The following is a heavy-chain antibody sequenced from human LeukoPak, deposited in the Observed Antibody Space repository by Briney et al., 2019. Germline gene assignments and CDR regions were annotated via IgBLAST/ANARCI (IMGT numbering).Heavy chain of an antibody. V-gene: IGHV3-23*01. Sequence: GRSLRLSCAASGFTFSDYAMTWVRQAPEKGLECVSAISGSGVSTSFSDYYLDSVKGRLTISRDNSKNTLYLQMNSLRAEDTAVYYCAKDRFPVDLWGQGTLVTVSS. J-gene: IGHJ5*02. CDR1: GFTFSDYA. CDR2: ISGSGVST. D-gene: IGHD3-3*01. CDR3: AKDRFPVDL.